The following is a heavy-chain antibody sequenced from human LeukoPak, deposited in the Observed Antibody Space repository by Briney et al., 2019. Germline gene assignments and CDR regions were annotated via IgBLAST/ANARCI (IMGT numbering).Heavy chain of an antibody. J-gene: IGHJ5*02. CDR3: AKDYSKTSYYGSGTYYRPNWFDP. CDR2: INPSGGST. Sequence: GASVKVSCKASGYTFTSYYMHWVRQAPGQGLEWMGIINPSGGSTSYAQKFQGRVTMTRDMSTSTVYMELSSLRSEDTAVYYCAKDYSKTSYYGSGTYYRPNWFDPWGQGTLVTVSS. CDR1: GYTFTSYY. V-gene: IGHV1-46*01. D-gene: IGHD3-10*01.